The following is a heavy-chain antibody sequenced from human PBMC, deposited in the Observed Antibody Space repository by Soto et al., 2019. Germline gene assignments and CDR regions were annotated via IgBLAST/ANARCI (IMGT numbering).Heavy chain of an antibody. CDR2: INHSGST. CDR1: GGSFSGYY. V-gene: IGHV4-34*01. J-gene: IGHJ5*02. Sequence: SETLSLTCAVYGGSFSGYYWSWIRQPPGKGLEWIEEINHSGSTNYNPSLKSRVTISVDTSKNQFSLKLSSVTAADTAVYYCARGRYCGGDCYWRNWFDPWGQGTLVTVSS. CDR3: ARGRYCGGDCYWRNWFDP. D-gene: IGHD2-21*02.